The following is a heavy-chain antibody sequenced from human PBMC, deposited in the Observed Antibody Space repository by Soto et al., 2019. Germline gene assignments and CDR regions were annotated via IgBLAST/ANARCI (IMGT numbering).Heavy chain of an antibody. D-gene: IGHD2-15*01. CDR1: GGSFSGYY. CDR3: AREKGYCSGGSCAKFNYYYYGMDV. Sequence: SETLSLTCAVYGGSFSGYYWSWIRQPPGKGLEWIGEINHSGSTNYNPSLKNRVTISVDTSKNQFSLKLSSVTAADTAVYYCAREKGYCSGGSCAKFNYYYYGMDVWGQGTSVTVSS. CDR2: INHSGST. J-gene: IGHJ6*02. V-gene: IGHV4-34*01.